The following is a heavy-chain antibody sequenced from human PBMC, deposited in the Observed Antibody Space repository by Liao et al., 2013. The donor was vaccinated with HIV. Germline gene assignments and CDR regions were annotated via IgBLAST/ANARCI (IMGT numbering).Heavy chain of an antibody. J-gene: IGHJ3*02. V-gene: IGHV4-59*01. CDR3: ARGVKLEGGAFDI. D-gene: IGHD1-1*01. Sequence: QLQLQESGPGLVKPSETLSLTCSVSGGSISGYFWSWIRQSPGRGLEWIGYIYYTGTTNYNPSLKSRVTISVDTSKNEFSLKLSSVTAADTALYYCARGVKLEGGAFDIWGQGTMVSVSS. CDR2: IYYTGTT. CDR1: GGSISGYF.